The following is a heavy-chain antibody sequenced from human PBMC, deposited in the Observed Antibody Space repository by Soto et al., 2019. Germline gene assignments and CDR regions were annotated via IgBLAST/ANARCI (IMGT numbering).Heavy chain of an antibody. V-gene: IGHV3-48*02. J-gene: IGHJ5*01. D-gene: IGHD3-16*01. CDR3: ARDRCYDGTCSCASDS. Sequence: GGTLRFSCAAYGFSFSTYNMDWAPQAPGKGPEWIAYISTTSFTIYYADSVKGRLTISRDNVRNSLYLEMNSLRDEDTAVYYCARDRCYDGTCSCASDSWCQGTLVTVSS. CDR2: ISTTSFTI. CDR1: GFSFSTYN.